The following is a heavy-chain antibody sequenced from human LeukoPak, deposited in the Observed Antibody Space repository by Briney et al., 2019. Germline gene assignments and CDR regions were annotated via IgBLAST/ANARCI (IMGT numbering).Heavy chain of an antibody. CDR1: GFTFSSYS. CDR2: ISSDNSYF. V-gene: IGHV3-21*01. Sequence: PGGSLRLSCAASGFTFSSYSLIWVRQAPGKGLEWVSSISSDNSYFYYADSVRGRFTISRNNAKKSLYLQMNSLRAEDTAVYYCARAGETYNWNPVNFDFWGQGTLVTVSS. J-gene: IGHJ4*02. CDR3: ARAGETYNWNPVNFDF. D-gene: IGHD1-20*01.